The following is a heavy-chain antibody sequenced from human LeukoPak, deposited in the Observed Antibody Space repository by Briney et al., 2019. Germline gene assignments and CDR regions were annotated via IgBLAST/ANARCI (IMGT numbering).Heavy chain of an antibody. D-gene: IGHD6-6*01. CDR2: IKEGGSEE. CDR1: GFTFSIYW. J-gene: IGHJ4*02. Sequence: GGSLRLSCTASGFTFSIYWMSWVRQAPGKGLEWVASIKEGGSEEHYVDPVKGRFTISRDNARNSVHVQMNSLRAEDTAVYFCARIRPGNYFDYWGQGALVTVSS. CDR3: ARIRPGNYFDY. V-gene: IGHV3-7*01.